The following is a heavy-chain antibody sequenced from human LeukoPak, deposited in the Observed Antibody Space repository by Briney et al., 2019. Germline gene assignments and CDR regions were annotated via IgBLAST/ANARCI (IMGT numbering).Heavy chain of an antibody. Sequence: SETLSLTCTVSGASVSSYYWSWIRQSPGKGLEWIDYIHYSVTTNYNPSLNSRVTISVDTSKNQFSLKLSSVTSADTAVYYCARVGDWNDLVYWGQGTRVTVSS. CDR3: ARVGDWNDLVY. V-gene: IGHV4-59*02. CDR2: IHYSVTT. J-gene: IGHJ4*02. CDR1: GASVSSYY. D-gene: IGHD1-1*01.